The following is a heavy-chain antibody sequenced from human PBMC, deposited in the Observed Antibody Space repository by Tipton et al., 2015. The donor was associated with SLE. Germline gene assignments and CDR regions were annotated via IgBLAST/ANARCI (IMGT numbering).Heavy chain of an antibody. CDR2: ISNSETT. CDR3: AGAVGTAAGLRDY. J-gene: IGHJ4*02. CDR1: GGSISSHY. Sequence: TLSLTCTVSGGSISSHYWSWIRQAPGKGLEWIGYISNSETTSYNPSLKSRVTISLDTSKNQFSLKLRSVTAADAAIYCCAGAVGTAAGLRDYWGQGTLVTVSS. D-gene: IGHD6-13*01. V-gene: IGHV4-59*11.